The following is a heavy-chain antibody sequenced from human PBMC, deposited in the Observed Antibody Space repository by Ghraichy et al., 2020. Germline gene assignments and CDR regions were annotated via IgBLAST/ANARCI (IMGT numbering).Heavy chain of an antibody. CDR1: GFSLSTSGMC. Sequence: SGPTLVKPTQTLTLTCTFSGFSLSTSGMCVSWIRQPPGKALEWLARIDWDDDKYYSTSLKTRLTISKDTSKNQVVLTMTNMDPVDTATYYCARARITGTPPYNWFDPWGQGTLVTVSS. CDR3: ARARITGTPPYNWFDP. CDR2: IDWDDDK. V-gene: IGHV2-70*11. D-gene: IGHD1-20*01. J-gene: IGHJ5*02.